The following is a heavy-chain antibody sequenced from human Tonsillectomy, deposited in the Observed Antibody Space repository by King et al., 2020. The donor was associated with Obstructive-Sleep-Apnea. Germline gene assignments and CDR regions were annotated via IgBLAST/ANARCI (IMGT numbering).Heavy chain of an antibody. D-gene: IGHD2-8*02. Sequence: VQLQESGPGLLKPSETLSLTCNVFGGSINSGHYYWAWIRQPPGEGLGWLASIHHNGRKYYNPSITSRATISIDTSKNQFSLNMNSATAADTAVYYCIREGGTTGQRWFDPWGQGTLVIVSS. CDR3: IREGGTTGQRWFDP. V-gene: IGHV4-39*07. CDR1: GGSINSGHYY. J-gene: IGHJ5*02. CDR2: IHHNGRK.